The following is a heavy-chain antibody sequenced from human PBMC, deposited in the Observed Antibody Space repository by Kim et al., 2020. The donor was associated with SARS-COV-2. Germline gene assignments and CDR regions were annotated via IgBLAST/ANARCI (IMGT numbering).Heavy chain of an antibody. Sequence: ASVKVSCKASGYTFTSYYMHWVRQAPGQGLEWMGIINPSGGSTSYAQKFQGRVTMTRDTSTSTVYMELSSLRSEDTAVYYCASWAYYDFWSGYSRGTGYWGQGTLVTVSS. CDR3: ASWAYYDFWSGYSRGTGY. J-gene: IGHJ4*02. V-gene: IGHV1-46*01. CDR2: INPSGGST. CDR1: GYTFTSYY. D-gene: IGHD3-3*01.